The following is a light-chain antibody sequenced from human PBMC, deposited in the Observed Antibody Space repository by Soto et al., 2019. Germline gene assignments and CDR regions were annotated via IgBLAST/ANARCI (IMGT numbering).Light chain of an antibody. Sequence: QSVLTQPPSVSGSPGQSVTISCTGTSSDVGSYNRVSWYQQPPGTAPKVMIYEVSNRPSGVPDRFSGSKSGNTASLTISGLQPEDEADYYCYSSTSSHTYVFGTGTKLTVL. J-gene: IGLJ1*01. V-gene: IGLV2-18*02. CDR2: EVS. CDR1: SSDVGSYNR. CDR3: YSSTSSHTYV.